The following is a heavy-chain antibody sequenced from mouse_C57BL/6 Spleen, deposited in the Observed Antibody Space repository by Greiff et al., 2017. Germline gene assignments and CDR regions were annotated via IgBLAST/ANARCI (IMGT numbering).Heavy chain of an antibody. CDR3: ARVPYDYYFDY. CDR1: GYSITSGYY. V-gene: IGHV3-6*01. D-gene: IGHD2-4*01. J-gene: IGHJ2*01. CDR2: ISYDGSN. Sequence: VQLKESGPGLVKPSQSLSLTCSVTGYSITSGYYWNWIRQFPGNKLEWMGYISYDGSNNYNPSLKNRISITRDTSKNQFFLKLNSVTTEDTATYYCARVPYDYYFDYWGQGTTLTVSS.